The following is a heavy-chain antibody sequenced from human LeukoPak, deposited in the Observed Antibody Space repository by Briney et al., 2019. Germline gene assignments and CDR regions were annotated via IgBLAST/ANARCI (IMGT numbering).Heavy chain of an antibody. V-gene: IGHV3-15*01. J-gene: IGHJ4*02. Sequence: PGGSLRLSCAASGFTFGSYWMTWVRQAPGKGLEWVGRIKSKHDGGTTDFPAPVKGRFSISRDDSENTLYLQMNSLITDDTAVYYCTTAPASLDYWGQGTLVTVSS. CDR2: IKSKHDGGTT. CDR3: TTAPASLDY. CDR1: GFTFGSYW.